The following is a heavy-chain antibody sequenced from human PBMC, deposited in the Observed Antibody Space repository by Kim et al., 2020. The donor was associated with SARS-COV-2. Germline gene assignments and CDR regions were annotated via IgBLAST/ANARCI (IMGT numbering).Heavy chain of an antibody. V-gene: IGHV1-46*01. CDR2: INPTSGDT. CDR3: ARLPTYDSYDAAFDV. CDR1: GYTFSNYY. Sequence: ASVKVSCKASGYTFSNYYMHWVRQARGQGLEWMGIINPTSGDTSYAQKFQGRITMTGDMSTSTVFMDVSSLRSEDTAVYYCARLPTYDSYDAAFDVWGQG. J-gene: IGHJ3*01. D-gene: IGHD3-22*01.